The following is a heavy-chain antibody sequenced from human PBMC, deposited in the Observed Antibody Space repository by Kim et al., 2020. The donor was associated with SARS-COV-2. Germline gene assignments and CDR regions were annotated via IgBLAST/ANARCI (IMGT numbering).Heavy chain of an antibody. V-gene: IGHV3-72*01. J-gene: IGHJ5*02. CDR3: VRGHKSFDL. CDR1: GFTLSDYF. Sequence: GGSLRLSCAASGFTLSDYFMDWVRQVPGKGLEWIGRSRHRPRNYTTEYAASVQGRFTVSRDESKTSLHLLMTGLRTEDTAVYYCVRGHKSFDLWGQGTLVTVSS. CDR2: SRHRPRNYTT.